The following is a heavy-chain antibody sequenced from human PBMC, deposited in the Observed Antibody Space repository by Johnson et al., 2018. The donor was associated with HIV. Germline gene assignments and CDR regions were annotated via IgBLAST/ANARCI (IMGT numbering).Heavy chain of an antibody. CDR1: GFTFDDYA. Sequence: EVQLVESGGGLVQPGRSLRLSCAASGFTFDDYAMHWVRQAPGKGLEWVSGISNSGGSTYFADSVKGRFTMSRDNSKNTLYLHMKSLRPEDTSIYYCAKDDNLGVWYSDAFDVWGQGTVVTVSS. D-gene: IGHD6-19*01. V-gene: IGHV3-9*01. CDR2: ISNSGGST. CDR3: AKDDNLGVWYSDAFDV. J-gene: IGHJ3*01.